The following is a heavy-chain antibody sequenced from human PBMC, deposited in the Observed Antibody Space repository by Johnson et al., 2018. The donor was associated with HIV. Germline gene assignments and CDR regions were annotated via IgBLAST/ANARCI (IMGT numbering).Heavy chain of an antibody. J-gene: IGHJ3*02. V-gene: IGHV3-33*06. CDR1: GFTFSSYG. CDR2: IWYDGSNK. Sequence: QVQLVESGGGVVQPGRSLRLSCAASGFTFSSYGMHWVRQAPGKGLEWVAVIWYDGSNKYYADSVKGRFTISRDNSKNTLYLQMNSLRAEDTAVYYFAKGYIPAGTARKWDRRDAFDIWGQGTLVTVSS. CDR3: AKGYIPAGTARKWDRRDAFDI. D-gene: IGHD1-7*01.